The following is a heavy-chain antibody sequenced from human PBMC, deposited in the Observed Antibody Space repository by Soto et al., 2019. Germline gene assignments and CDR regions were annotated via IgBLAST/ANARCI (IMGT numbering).Heavy chain of an antibody. CDR3: AKPIVAAGYYGMDV. J-gene: IGHJ6*02. CDR2: ISFDGIKK. V-gene: IGHV3-30*18. CDR1: GFTFRNYD. Sequence: SGFTFRNYDMHWVRQAPGKGLEWMGVISFDGIKKYYADSVKGRFTISRDSSKNKLYLQMNSLRPEDTAVYYCAKPIVAAGYYGMDVWGQGTTVTVS. D-gene: IGHD6-13*01.